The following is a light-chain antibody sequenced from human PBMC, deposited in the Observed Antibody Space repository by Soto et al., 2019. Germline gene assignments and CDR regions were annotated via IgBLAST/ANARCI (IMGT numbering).Light chain of an antibody. CDR1: ESISRDY. V-gene: IGKV3-20*01. CDR3: QQYGSSGT. J-gene: IGKJ1*01. Sequence: EIVLTQSPGTLSLSPGQRATLSCRASESISRDYFAWYQQRLGQAARLLIYGASSGATGIPDRFSGSGSGTEFTLTIRRLEAEDFAVYYCQQYGSSGTLGQGTKVDIK. CDR2: GAS.